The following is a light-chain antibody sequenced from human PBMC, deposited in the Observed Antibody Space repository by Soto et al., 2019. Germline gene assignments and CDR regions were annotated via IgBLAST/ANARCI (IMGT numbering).Light chain of an antibody. Sequence: QPVLTQSPSASASLGASVKLTCTLSSGHSSYAIAWHQQQPEKGPRYLMKLNSDGSHTKGYGIPDRLSGSSSGAERYLTISSLQSEDEADYYCQTWDTGTVVFGGGTKLTVL. CDR1: SGHSSYA. J-gene: IGLJ2*01. CDR2: LNSDGSH. CDR3: QTWDTGTVV. V-gene: IGLV4-69*01.